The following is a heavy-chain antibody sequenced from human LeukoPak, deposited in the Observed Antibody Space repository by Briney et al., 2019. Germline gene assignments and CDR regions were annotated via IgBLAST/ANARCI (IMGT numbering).Heavy chain of an antibody. Sequence: GGSLRLSCAASGFPFRNYAMSWVRQAPGEGQEWVSVISGRGGSTYYGDSVKGRFTISRDNSKNTLYLQMNSLRAEDTAVYYCAKGAGFYYDSSGYYRYLDFWGQGTLVSVSS. CDR2: ISGRGGST. V-gene: IGHV3-23*01. D-gene: IGHD3-22*01. CDR3: AKGAGFYYDSSGYYRYLDF. J-gene: IGHJ4*02. CDR1: GFPFRNYA.